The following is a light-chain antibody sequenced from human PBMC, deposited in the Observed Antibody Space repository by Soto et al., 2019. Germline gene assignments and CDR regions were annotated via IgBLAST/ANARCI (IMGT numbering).Light chain of an antibody. J-gene: IGKJ4*01. CDR2: GAS. CDR1: QSVNIY. V-gene: IGKV3-20*01. CDR3: QQYGSSPPLS. Sequence: DIVMTQSPATLSVSPGERATLSCRASQSVNIYLAWYQQKPGQAPRLLIFGASYRATGIPARFSGSGSGTDFTLTISRLEPEDFAVYYCQQYGSSPPLSFGGGTKVDI.